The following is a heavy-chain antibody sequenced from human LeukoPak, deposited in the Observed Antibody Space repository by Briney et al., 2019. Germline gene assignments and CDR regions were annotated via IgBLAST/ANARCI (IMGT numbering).Heavy chain of an antibody. D-gene: IGHD3-22*01. Sequence: ASLNVSSTASGYTFTTYVINWVRQATGHGREWMGWMNPTSGNTGYAQKFQGRVTMTRNTSISTAYMELSSLRSEDTAVYYCARGGGYYDSSGYYSFDYWGQGTLVTVSS. V-gene: IGHV1-8*01. CDR2: MNPTSGNT. CDR1: GYTFTTYV. CDR3: ARGGGYYDSSGYYSFDY. J-gene: IGHJ4*02.